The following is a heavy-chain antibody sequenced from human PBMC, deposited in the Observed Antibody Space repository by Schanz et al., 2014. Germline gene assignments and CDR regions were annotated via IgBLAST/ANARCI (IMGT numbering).Heavy chain of an antibody. Sequence: QVQLVESGGGVVQPGRSLRLSCAASGFTFRAYAMHWVRQAPGKGLEWVALVSFDGTTKYYADSVKGRFTISRDNSKNTLFLQMNSLRPEDTALYYCARLRCSSTGCYAGSDAFDIWGQGTVITVSS. D-gene: IGHD2-2*01. J-gene: IGHJ3*02. CDR2: VSFDGTTK. V-gene: IGHV3-30*04. CDR1: GFTFRAYA. CDR3: ARLRCSSTGCYAGSDAFDI.